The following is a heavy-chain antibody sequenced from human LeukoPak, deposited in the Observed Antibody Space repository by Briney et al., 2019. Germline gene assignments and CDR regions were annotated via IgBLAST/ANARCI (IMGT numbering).Heavy chain of an antibody. V-gene: IGHV3-21*01. J-gene: IGHJ4*02. Sequence: RPGGSLRLSCAASGLTFSSYSMNWVRQAPGKGLEWVSSISSSSSYIYYADSVKGRFTISRDNAKNSLYLQMNSLRAEDTAVYYCARVLVGAFDYWGQGTLVTVSS. CDR1: GLTFSSYS. CDR3: ARVLVGAFDY. D-gene: IGHD1-26*01. CDR2: ISSSSSYI.